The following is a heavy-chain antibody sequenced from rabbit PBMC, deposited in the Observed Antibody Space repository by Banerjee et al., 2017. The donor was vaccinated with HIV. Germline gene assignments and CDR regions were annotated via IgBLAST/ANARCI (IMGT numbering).Heavy chain of an antibody. V-gene: IGHV1S40*01. Sequence: QSLEESGGDLVKPGASLTLTCTASGFSFSSSYFMCWVRQAPGKGLEWIACIYAGSSGSTYYATWAKGRFTISKTSSTTVTPQMTSLTAADTATYFCARDYVDNSGYYLDLWGPGTLVTVS. J-gene: IGHJ4*01. CDR1: GFSFSSSYF. CDR3: ARDYVDNSGYYLDL. D-gene: IGHD1-1*01. CDR2: IYAGSSGST.